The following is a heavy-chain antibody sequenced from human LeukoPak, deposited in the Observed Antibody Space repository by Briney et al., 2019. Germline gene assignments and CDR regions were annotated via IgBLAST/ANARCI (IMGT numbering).Heavy chain of an antibody. CDR2: INQDGSEK. Sequence: PGGSLRLSCAASGFTFSRYWMSWVRQAPGKGLEWLANINQDGSEKYYVDSVKGRFTISRDNAENSLYLQMNSLRAEDTAVYYCARDGPYSTSSTHPPWGQGTLVTVSS. D-gene: IGHD6-6*01. V-gene: IGHV3-7*03. CDR1: GFTFSRYW. CDR3: ARDGPYSTSSTHPP. J-gene: IGHJ5*02.